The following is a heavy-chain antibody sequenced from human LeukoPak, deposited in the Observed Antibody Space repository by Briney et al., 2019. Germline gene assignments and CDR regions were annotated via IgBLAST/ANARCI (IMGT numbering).Heavy chain of an antibody. V-gene: IGHV3-7*04. CDR3: TRVGYIDEGIDY. J-gene: IGHJ4*02. CDR1: GFTFSSSA. Sequence: PGGSLRLSCAASGFTFSSSAMSWARQAPGKGLEWVANIKQDGSKKSYVDSVKGRFTISRDNAKNSLYLQMNSLRAEDTAIYYCTRVGYIDEGIDYWGQGTLVAVSS. D-gene: IGHD5-24*01. CDR2: IKQDGSKK.